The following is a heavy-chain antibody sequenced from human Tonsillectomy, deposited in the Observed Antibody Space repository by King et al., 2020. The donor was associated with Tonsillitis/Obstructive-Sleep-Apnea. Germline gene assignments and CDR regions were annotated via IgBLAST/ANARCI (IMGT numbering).Heavy chain of an antibody. CDR2: INQDGSEK. D-gene: IGHD7-27*01. CDR1: GFTFSTYW. Sequence: VQLVESGGGLVQPGGSLRLSCAASGFTFSTYWMSWVRQAPGKGLEWVANINQDGSEKYYVDSVKGRFTISRDNAKNSLYLQMNSLRAEDTAVYYCAGVGNYFDYWRRRTLVPLSS. CDR3: AGVGNYFDY. V-gene: IGHV3-7*03. J-gene: IGHJ4*02.